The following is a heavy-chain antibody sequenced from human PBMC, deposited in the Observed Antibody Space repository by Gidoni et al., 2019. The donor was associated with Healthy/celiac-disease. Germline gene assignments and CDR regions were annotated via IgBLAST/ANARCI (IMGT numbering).Heavy chain of an antibody. CDR3: TTDQWIQLWFYY. D-gene: IGHD5-18*01. CDR1: GFTFSNAW. CDR2: IKSKTDGGTT. J-gene: IGHJ4*02. V-gene: IGHV3-15*01. Sequence: EVQLVESGGGLVKPGGSLSLSCAASGFTFSNAWMSWVRQAPGKGLEWVGRIKSKTDGGTTDYAAPVKGRFTISRDDSKNTLYLQMNSLKTEDTAVYYCTTDQWIQLWFYYWGQGTLVTVSS.